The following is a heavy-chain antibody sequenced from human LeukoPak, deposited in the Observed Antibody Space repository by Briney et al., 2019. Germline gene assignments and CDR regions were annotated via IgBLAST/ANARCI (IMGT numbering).Heavy chain of an antibody. V-gene: IGHV1-69*05. J-gene: IGHJ4*02. D-gene: IGHD3-22*01. Sequence: SVKVSCKASGGTFSSYAISWVRQAPGQGLEWMGGIIPIFGTANYAQKFQGRVTITTDESTSTAYMELSSLRSEDTAVYYCARNFGYYYDSSGSDYWGQGTPVTVSS. CDR2: IIPIFGTA. CDR3: ARNFGYYYDSSGSDY. CDR1: GGTFSSYA.